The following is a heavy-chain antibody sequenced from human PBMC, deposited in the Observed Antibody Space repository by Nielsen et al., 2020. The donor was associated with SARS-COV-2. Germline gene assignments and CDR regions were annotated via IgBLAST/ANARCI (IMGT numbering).Heavy chain of an antibody. CDR3: ARVYYDSSGYQEADAFDI. V-gene: IGHV4-34*09. Sequence: PSETLSLTCAVYGGSFSGYYWSWIRQPPGKGLEWIGEINHSGSTNYNPSLKSRVTISVDTSKNQFSLKLSSVTAADTAVYYCARVYYDSSGYQEADAFDIWGQGTMVTVSS. CDR2: INHSGST. D-gene: IGHD3-22*01. CDR1: GGSFSGYY. J-gene: IGHJ3*02.